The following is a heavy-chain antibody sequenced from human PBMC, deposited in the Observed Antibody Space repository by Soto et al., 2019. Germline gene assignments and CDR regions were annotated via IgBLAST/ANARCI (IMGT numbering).Heavy chain of an antibody. CDR2: IKQDGSEK. J-gene: IGHJ5*02. V-gene: IGHV3-7*01. CDR3: ARSRGDSSGRFDP. D-gene: IGHD3-22*01. CDR1: GFAFSSYW. Sequence: LRLSCAASGFAFSSYWMSWVRQAPGKGPEWVANIKQDGSEKYYVDSVKGRFTISRDNAKNSLYLQMNSLRAEDTAVYYCARSRGDSSGRFDPWGQGTLVTVSS.